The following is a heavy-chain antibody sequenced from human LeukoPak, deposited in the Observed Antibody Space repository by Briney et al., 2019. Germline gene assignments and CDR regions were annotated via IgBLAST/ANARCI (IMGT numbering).Heavy chain of an antibody. CDR1: GYTFTSHG. CDR3: TRRGPPATNWFDP. Sequence: ASVKVSCKTSGYTFTSHGINWVRQAPGQGLEWMGWISTYNGDTSSAQKFQGRVTLTTDTSTSTANMELRSLRYDDTAVYYCTRRGPPATNWFDPWGQGTLVTVSS. J-gene: IGHJ5*02. V-gene: IGHV1-18*01. CDR2: ISTYNGDT. D-gene: IGHD3-10*01.